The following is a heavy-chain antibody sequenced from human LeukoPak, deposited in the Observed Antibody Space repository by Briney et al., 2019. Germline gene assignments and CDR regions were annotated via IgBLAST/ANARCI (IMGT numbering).Heavy chain of an antibody. D-gene: IGHD6-13*01. Sequence: PVRSLRLSCAASGFTFSSYGMHWVRQAPGKGLEWVAVISYDGSNKYYADSVKGRFTISRDNSKNTLYLQMNSLRAEDTAVYYCAKDQIAAPFDYWGQGTLVTVSS. CDR1: GFTFSSYG. CDR3: AKDQIAAPFDY. V-gene: IGHV3-30*18. J-gene: IGHJ4*02. CDR2: ISYDGSNK.